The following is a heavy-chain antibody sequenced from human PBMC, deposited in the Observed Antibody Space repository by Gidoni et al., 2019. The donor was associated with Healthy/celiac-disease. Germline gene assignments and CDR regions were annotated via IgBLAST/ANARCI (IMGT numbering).Heavy chain of an antibody. J-gene: IGHJ4*02. CDR3: ARDGPPGSIAVAGTWDY. D-gene: IGHD6-19*01. CDR1: GFTFGSSA. CDR2: ISYDGSNK. Sequence: QVQLVESGGGVVQPGRSLRLSCEAHGFTFGSSAMHWVRQAPGKGREWVAVISYDGSNKYYADSVKGRFTISRDNSKNTLYLQMNSLRAEDTAVYYCARDGPPGSIAVAGTWDYWGQGTLVTVSS. V-gene: IGHV3-30-3*01.